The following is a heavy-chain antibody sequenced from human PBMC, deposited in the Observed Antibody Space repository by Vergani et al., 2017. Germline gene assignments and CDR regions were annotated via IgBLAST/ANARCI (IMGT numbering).Heavy chain of an antibody. CDR2: IHTGGST. J-gene: IGHJ4*02. V-gene: IGHV4-61*02. Sequence: QVKLQESGPGLLKPSQTLSLTCTVSGESIRSGSHYWSWIRQPAGKGPEWIGHIHTGGSTYLNPSFKSRVSISVDTSKSQFSLKLNSVTVASTAVYYCARSRPYCTSGSCPAIWGQGTLVTVSS. CDR1: GESIRSGSHY. CDR3: ARSRPYCTSGSCPAI. D-gene: IGHD2-15*01.